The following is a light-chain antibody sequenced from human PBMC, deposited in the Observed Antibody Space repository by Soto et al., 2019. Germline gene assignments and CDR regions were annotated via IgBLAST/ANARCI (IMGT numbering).Light chain of an antibody. CDR1: SSDVGGYNF. CDR3: SSYTSSSTVI. V-gene: IGLV2-14*03. Sequence: QSALTQPASVSGTPGQSITISCTGTSSDVGGYNFVSWYQEHPGKAPKFIIYDVRNRPSGISNRFSGSRSGNTASLTISGLQPEDEADYYCSSYTSSSTVIFGGGTKLTVL. CDR2: DVR. J-gene: IGLJ2*01.